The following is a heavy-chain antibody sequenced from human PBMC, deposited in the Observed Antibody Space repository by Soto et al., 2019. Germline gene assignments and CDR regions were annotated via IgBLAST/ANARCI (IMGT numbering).Heavy chain of an antibody. V-gene: IGHV3-64*01. D-gene: IGHD2-2*01. Sequence: GGSLRLSCAASGFTFSSYAMHWVRQAPGKGLEYVSAISSNGGSTYYANSVKGRFTISRDNSKNTLYLQMGSLRAEDMAVYYCSSGGYCSSTSCPLSTVTNAFDIWGQGTMVTVSS. CDR1: GFTFSSYA. J-gene: IGHJ3*02. CDR2: ISSNGGST. CDR3: SSGGYCSSTSCPLSTVTNAFDI.